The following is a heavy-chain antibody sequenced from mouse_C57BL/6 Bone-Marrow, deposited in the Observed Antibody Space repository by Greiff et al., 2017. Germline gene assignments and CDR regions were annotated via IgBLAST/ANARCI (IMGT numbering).Heavy chain of an antibody. D-gene: IGHD2-12*01. Sequence: VQLQQSGAELARPGASVKLSCKASGYTFTSYGISWVKQRTGQGLEWIGEISPRSGNTYYNEKFKGKDTLTADKSSSTAYMELRSLTSEDSAVYFCARLPGYFDVWGTGTTVTVSS. J-gene: IGHJ1*03. CDR2: ISPRSGNT. CDR3: ARLPGYFDV. V-gene: IGHV1-81*01. CDR1: GYTFTSYG.